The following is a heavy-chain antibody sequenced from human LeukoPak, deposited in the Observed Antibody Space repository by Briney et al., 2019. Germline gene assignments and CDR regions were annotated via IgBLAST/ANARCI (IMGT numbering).Heavy chain of an antibody. V-gene: IGHV4-34*01. CDR3: ARGLGSWSSFFDY. CDR2: INHSGST. D-gene: IGHD6-13*01. J-gene: IGHJ4*02. CDR1: GGSLSGYY. Sequence: PEALSLTRAVYGGSLSGYYWSWIRQPPGKGLEWVGEINHSGSTIYNPSLKSRVTISVDTSKNQFSLKLSSVTAADTAVYYCARGLGSWSSFFDYWGQGTLVTVSS.